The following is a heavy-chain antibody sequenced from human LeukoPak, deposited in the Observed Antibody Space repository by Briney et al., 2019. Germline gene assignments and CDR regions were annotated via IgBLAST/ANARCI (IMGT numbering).Heavy chain of an antibody. CDR1: GFTFSSYS. D-gene: IGHD6-13*01. CDR3: ARVRYSSSSGYYFGY. V-gene: IGHV3-21*01. J-gene: IGHJ4*02. CDR2: ISSSSSYI. Sequence: GGSLRLSCAASGFTFSSYSMNWVRQAPGKGLEWVSSISSSSSYIYYADSVKGRFTISRDNAKNSLYLQMNSLRAEDTAVYYCARVRYSSSSGYYFGYWGQGTLVTVSS.